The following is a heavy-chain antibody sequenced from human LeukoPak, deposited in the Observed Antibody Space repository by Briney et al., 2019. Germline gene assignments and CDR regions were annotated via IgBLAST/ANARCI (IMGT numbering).Heavy chain of an antibody. CDR3: ARFSGSYQDY. V-gene: IGHV4-39*01. CDR1: GGSISSSSYY. J-gene: IGHJ4*02. Sequence: SETLSLTCTVSGGSISSSSYYWGWIRQPPGKGLEWIGSIYYNGSTYYNPSLKSRVTISVDTSKNQFSLKLSSVTAADTAVYYCARFSGSYQDYWGQGTLVTVSS. D-gene: IGHD1-26*01. CDR2: IYYNGST.